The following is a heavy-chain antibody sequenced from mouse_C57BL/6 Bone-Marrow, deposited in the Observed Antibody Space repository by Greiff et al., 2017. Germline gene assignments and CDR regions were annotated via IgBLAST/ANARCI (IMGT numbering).Heavy chain of an antibody. D-gene: IGHD1-1*01. CDR3: ASYGSSFAY. V-gene: IGHV1-81*01. CDR2: IYPRSGNT. Sequence: QVQLQQSGAELARPGASVKLSCKASGYTFTSYGISWVKQRTGQGLEWIGEIYPRSGNTYYNEKFKGKATLTADKSSSTAYMELRSLTSEDSAVYFCASYGSSFAYWGQGTLVTVSA. CDR1: GYTFTSYG. J-gene: IGHJ3*01.